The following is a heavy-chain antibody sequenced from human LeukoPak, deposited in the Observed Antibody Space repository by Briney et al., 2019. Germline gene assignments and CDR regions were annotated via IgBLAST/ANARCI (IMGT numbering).Heavy chain of an antibody. CDR3: AQSSGWPRFDY. Sequence: GGSLRLSCAASGFTFSSYAMSWVRQAPGKGLEWVSAISGSGGSTYYADSVEGRFTISRDNSKNTLYLQMNSLRAEDTAVYYCAQSSGWPRFDYWGQGTLVTVSS. J-gene: IGHJ4*02. V-gene: IGHV3-23*01. D-gene: IGHD6-19*01. CDR1: GFTFSSYA. CDR2: ISGSGGST.